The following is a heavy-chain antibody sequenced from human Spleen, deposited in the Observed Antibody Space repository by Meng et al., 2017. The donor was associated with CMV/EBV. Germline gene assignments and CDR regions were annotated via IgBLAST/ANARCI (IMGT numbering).Heavy chain of an antibody. Sequence: SETLSLTCTVSGASIRSNSYYWSWIRQPPGKGLAWIGSIFYSGATYYNPSLKSRVTISVDTSKNQFSLKLSSVTAADTAVYYCARVYGFLEWLHYNWFDPWGQGTLVTVSS. J-gene: IGHJ5*02. CDR1: GASIRSNSYY. V-gene: IGHV4-39*07. D-gene: IGHD3-3*01. CDR3: ARVYGFLEWLHYNWFDP. CDR2: IFYSGAT.